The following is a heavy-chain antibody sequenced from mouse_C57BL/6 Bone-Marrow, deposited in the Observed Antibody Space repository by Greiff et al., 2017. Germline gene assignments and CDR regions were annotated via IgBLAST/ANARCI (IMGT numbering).Heavy chain of an antibody. CDR1: GYSFTGYY. J-gene: IGHJ2*01. D-gene: IGHD1-1*01. Sequence: EVQLQQSGPELVKPGASVKISCKASGYSFTGYYMNWVKQSPDKSLEWIGEINPSTGGTTYNQKFKAKATLTVDKSSSTAYMPVKSLTSEDSAVYDCARRRSYYYGSLDNWGQGNTLTGTS. CDR3: ARRRSYYYGSLDN. CDR2: INPSTGGT. V-gene: IGHV1-42*01.